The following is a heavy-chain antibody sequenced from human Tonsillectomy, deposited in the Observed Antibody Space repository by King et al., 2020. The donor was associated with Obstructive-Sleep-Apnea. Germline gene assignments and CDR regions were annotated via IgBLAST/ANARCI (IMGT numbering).Heavy chain of an antibody. V-gene: IGHV3-48*03. CDR2: ISSGGTTL. Sequence: VQLVESGGGLVQPGGSLRLSCAASGFTFSSYSLHWVRPAPGKGLEWLSYISSGGTTLYYADCVQGRFTISRDNAKNSLSLQINSLSAEDTAVYFCAREGGYYDSSGYAPIFDYWGQGTLVTVSS. D-gene: IGHD3-22*01. CDR3: AREGGYYDSSGYAPIFDY. J-gene: IGHJ4*02. CDR1: GFTFSSYS.